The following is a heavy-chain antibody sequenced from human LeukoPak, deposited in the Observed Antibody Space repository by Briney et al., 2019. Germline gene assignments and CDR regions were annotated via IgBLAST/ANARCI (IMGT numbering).Heavy chain of an antibody. V-gene: IGHV3-30*02. D-gene: IGHD4-23*01. CDR2: IRYDGSNT. Sequence: GGSLRLSCAASGFTFTSYGMHWVRQAPGKGLEWVAFIRYDGSNTFYTDSVKGRFTISRDNSKNTLYLQMNSLRAEDTAVYYCAKSPYQLRWGDYFDYWGQGTLVTLSS. CDR1: GFTFTSYG. CDR3: AKSPYQLRWGDYFDY. J-gene: IGHJ4*02.